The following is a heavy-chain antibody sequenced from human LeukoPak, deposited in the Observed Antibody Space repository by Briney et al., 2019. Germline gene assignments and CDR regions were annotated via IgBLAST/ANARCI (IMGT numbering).Heavy chain of an antibody. D-gene: IGHD2-2*01. CDR3: ARLNTLNRYCSSTSCYGVDY. Sequence: PSETLSLTCTVSGGSLSGYYWSWIRQPPGKGLERIGEINHSGSTNYNPSLKSRVTISVDTSKNQFSLKLSSVTAADTAVYYCARLNTLNRYCSSTSCYGVDYWGQGTLVTVSS. CDR1: GGSLSGYY. V-gene: IGHV4-34*01. CDR2: INHSGST. J-gene: IGHJ4*02.